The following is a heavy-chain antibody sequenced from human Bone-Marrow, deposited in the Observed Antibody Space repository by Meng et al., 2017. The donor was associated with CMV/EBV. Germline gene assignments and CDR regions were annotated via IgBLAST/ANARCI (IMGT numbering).Heavy chain of an antibody. CDR1: GFTFSSYA. V-gene: IGHV3-30*04. Sequence: GESLKISCAASGFTFSSYAMHWVRQAPGKGLEWVAVISYDGSNKYYADSVKGRFTISRDNSQNTLFLQMESLRAEDTAVYYCARCLSDYHIFTGRVNYYGMDVWGQGTTVTVSS. J-gene: IGHJ6*02. D-gene: IGHD3-9*01. CDR3: ARCLSDYHIFTGRVNYYGMDV. CDR2: ISYDGSNK.